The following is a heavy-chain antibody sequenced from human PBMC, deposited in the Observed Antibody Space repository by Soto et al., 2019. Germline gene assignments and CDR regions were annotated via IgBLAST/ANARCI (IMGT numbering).Heavy chain of an antibody. V-gene: IGHV2-5*02. D-gene: IGHD4-17*01. CDR2: IYWDDDK. CDR1: GFSLSTSGVG. CDR3: AHTPDYGDPLYYFDY. J-gene: IGHJ4*02. Sequence: QITLKESGPTLVKPTQTLTLTCTFSGFSLSTSGVGVGWIRQPPGKALEWLALIYWDDDKRYSPSLKSRLTITKDTSKNQVVLTMTTMDPVDTATYYFAHTPDYGDPLYYFDYWGQGTLVTVSS.